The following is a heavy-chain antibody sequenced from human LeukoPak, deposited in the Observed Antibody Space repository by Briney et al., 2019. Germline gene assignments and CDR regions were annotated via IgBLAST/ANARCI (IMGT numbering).Heavy chain of an antibody. D-gene: IGHD6-6*01. CDR1: GFTFSSYG. V-gene: IGHV3-33*01. CDR2: IWYDGSKK. Sequence: GRSLRLSCEASGFTFSSYGMHWVRQAPGKGLEWVAVIWYDGSKKYYGDSVKGRFTISRDNSKNTPYLQMNSLRAEDTAIYYCARDLAARHFDYWGQGTLVTVSS. CDR3: ARDLAARHFDY. J-gene: IGHJ4*02.